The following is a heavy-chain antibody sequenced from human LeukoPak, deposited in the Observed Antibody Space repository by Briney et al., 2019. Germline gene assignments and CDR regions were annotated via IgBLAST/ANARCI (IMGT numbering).Heavy chain of an antibody. CDR3: AELGITMIGGV. D-gene: IGHD3-10*02. J-gene: IGHJ6*04. CDR1: GFTFSSDW. Sequence: GGSLRLSCIASGFTFSSDWMNWVRQAPGKGLEWVANINQDGSVTNYVDSVKGRFTISRDNAKNSLYLQMNSLRAEDTAVYYCAELGITMIGGVWGKGTTVTISS. V-gene: IGHV3-7*01. CDR2: INQDGSVT.